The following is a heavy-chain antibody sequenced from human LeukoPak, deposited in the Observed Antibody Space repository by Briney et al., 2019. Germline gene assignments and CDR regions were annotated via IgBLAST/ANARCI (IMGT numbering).Heavy chain of an antibody. CDR1: GFTFSSYW. D-gene: IGHD3-10*01. V-gene: IGHV3-7*01. CDR2: IKQDGSEK. Sequence: GGSLRLSCAASGFTFSSYWMSWVRQAPGKGREWVANIKQDGSEKYYVDSVKGRFTISRDNAKNSLYLQMNSLRAEDTAVYYCARGGRYYGSGSYQVGYWGQGTLVTVSS. J-gene: IGHJ4*02. CDR3: ARGGRYYGSGSYQVGY.